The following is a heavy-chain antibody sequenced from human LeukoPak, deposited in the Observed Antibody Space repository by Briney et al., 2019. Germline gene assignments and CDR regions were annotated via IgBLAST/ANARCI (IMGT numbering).Heavy chain of an antibody. CDR3: ARVASKGGMDV. J-gene: IGHJ6*02. CDR1: GGSIGSYH. Sequence: PSETLSLTCSVSGGSIGSYHWSWIRQPPGKGLEWIGHVHYTWNTKYNPSLTGRVSVSLDRSKNQFSLSLSSLTAADTAVYYCARVASKGGMDVWGQGTTVIVSS. D-gene: IGHD5/OR15-5a*01. CDR2: VHYTWNT. V-gene: IGHV4-59*01.